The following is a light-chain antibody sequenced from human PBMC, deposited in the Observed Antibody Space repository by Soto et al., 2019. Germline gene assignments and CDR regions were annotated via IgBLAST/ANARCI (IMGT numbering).Light chain of an antibody. V-gene: IGLV2-14*01. CDR1: SSDVGGYDY. CDR2: EVT. J-gene: IGLJ2*01. CDR3: SSYTTSNTQL. Sequence: QSALTQPASVSGSPGQSITISCTGTSSDVGGYDYVSWYQQHPDKAPKLMIYEVTDRPSGVSNRFSGSKSGNTASLTISGLQPDDEADYYCSSYTTSNTQLFGGGTKVTVL.